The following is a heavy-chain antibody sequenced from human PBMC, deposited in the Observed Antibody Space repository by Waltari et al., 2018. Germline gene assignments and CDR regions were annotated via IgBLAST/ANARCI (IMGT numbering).Heavy chain of an antibody. CDR1: GYTLPIYY. CDR3: AREAAADPGSFDY. J-gene: IGHJ4*02. V-gene: IGHV1-46*01. CDR2: INPSGDTA. Sequence: QVQLVQSGAEVKKPGASVKVSCKASGYTLPIYYMHWVRQAPGQGLEWMGIINPSGDTANYAKKFQGRVTMTRDSSTSTVYMELSSLASEDTAVYFCAREAAADPGSFDYWGQGTLVTVSS. D-gene: IGHD6-13*01.